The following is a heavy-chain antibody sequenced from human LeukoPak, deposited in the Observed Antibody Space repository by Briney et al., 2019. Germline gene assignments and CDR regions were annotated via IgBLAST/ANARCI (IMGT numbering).Heavy chain of an antibody. CDR2: ISGSGGST. D-gene: IGHD1-1*01. CDR1: GFTFTTHA. CDR3: AKDPGTTGTTGAFDI. J-gene: IGHJ3*02. V-gene: IGHV3-23*01. Sequence: GGSLRLSCGASGFTFTTHAMNWVRQAPGKGLEWVSAISGSGGSTYYADSVKGRFTISRDNSKNTLYLQMNSLRAEDTAVYYCAKDPGTTGTTGAFDIWGQGTMVTVSS.